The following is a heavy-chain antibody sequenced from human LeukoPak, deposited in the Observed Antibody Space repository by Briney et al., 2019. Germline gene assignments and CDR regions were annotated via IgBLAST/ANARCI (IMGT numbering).Heavy chain of an antibody. D-gene: IGHD2-2*01. CDR2: INHSGST. V-gene: IGHV4-34*01. J-gene: IGHJ5*02. CDR3: ARDRLYCSSTSCYGAVWFDP. Sequence: PSETLSLTCAVYGGSFSAYYWSWIRQPPGKGLEWIGEINHSGSTNYNPSLKSRVTISVDTSKNQFSLKLSSVTAADTAVYYCARDRLYCSSTSCYGAVWFDPWGQGTLVTVSS. CDR1: GGSFSAYY.